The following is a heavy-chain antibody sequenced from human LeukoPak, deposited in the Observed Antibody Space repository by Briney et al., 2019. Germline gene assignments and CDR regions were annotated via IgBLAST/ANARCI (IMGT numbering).Heavy chain of an antibody. J-gene: IGHJ4*02. CDR2: IYYSGST. V-gene: IGHV4-39*07. Sequence: PSETLSLTCTVSGGSISSSSYYWGWIRQPPGKGLEWIESIYYSGSTYYNPSLKSRVTISVDTSKNQFSLKLSSVTAADTAVYYCARDWGELLNYWGQGTLVTVSS. D-gene: IGHD1-26*01. CDR1: GGSISSSSYY. CDR3: ARDWGELLNY.